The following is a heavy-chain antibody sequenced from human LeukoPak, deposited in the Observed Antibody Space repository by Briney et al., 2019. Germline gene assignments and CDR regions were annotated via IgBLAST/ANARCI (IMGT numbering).Heavy chain of an antibody. Sequence: ASLKVSCTASGYTFTSYGISWVRQAPGQGLEWMGYISAYNGNTNYAQNLQGRVTMTTDTSTSTAYMDLRSLRSDDTAVYYCARAGEVVVAAEYYFDYWGQGTMVTVSS. CDR1: GYTFTSYG. D-gene: IGHD2-15*01. J-gene: IGHJ4*02. CDR2: ISAYNGNT. CDR3: ARAGEVVVAAEYYFDY. V-gene: IGHV1-18*04.